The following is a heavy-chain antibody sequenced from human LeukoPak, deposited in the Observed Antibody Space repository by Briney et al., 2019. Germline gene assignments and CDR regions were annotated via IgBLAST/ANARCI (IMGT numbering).Heavy chain of an antibody. J-gene: IGHJ5*02. CDR2: IYYSGST. CDR1: GGSISSSSYY. Sequence: SETLSLTCTVSGGSISSSSYYWGWIRQPPGKGLEWIGSIYYSGSTYYNPSLKSRVTISVDTSKNQFSLKLSSVTAADTAVYYCATRLTAYYYDGSGYPNWFDPWGQGTLVTVSS. CDR3: ATRLTAYYYDGSGYPNWFDP. V-gene: IGHV4-39*07. D-gene: IGHD3-22*01.